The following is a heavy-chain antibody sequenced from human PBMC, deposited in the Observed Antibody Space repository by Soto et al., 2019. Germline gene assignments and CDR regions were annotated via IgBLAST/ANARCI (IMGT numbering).Heavy chain of an antibody. CDR2: IHYNGAT. CDR3: ARDPNSYSHDRSAFFDL. D-gene: IGHD3-22*01. CDR1: GGSISSGENY. V-gene: IGHV4-31*03. Sequence: QVQLQESGPGLVKPSQTLSLICTVSGGSISSGENYWSWIRQHPGKGLEWIGFIHYNGATYYHPSLKSRATISIDTSKNHFSLRVSSVTAADTAVYYCARDPNSYSHDRSAFFDLWGRGTLVTVSS. J-gene: IGHJ2*01.